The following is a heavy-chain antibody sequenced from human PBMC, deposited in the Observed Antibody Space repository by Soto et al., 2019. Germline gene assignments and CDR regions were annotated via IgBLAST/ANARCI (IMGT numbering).Heavy chain of an antibody. CDR3: VRKYGITVAGTFDY. J-gene: IGHJ4*02. V-gene: IGHV4-28*01. Sequence: SETLSLTCAVSGYSVSDSNWWGWIRQPPGKGLEWMGHIYNSGSTYYKSSLKGRVTMSIDTSKNQFSLRLYSVTAVDTAVYYCVRKYGITVAGTFDYWGQGILVTVSS. CDR1: GYSVSDSNW. CDR2: IYNSGST. D-gene: IGHD6-19*01.